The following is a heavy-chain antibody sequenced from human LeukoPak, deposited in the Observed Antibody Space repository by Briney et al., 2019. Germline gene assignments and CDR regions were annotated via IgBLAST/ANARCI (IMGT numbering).Heavy chain of an antibody. CDR1: GFTFSTYA. CDR2: ISGSGGST. CDR3: AKGGANNLYYFDY. D-gene: IGHD1-26*01. J-gene: IGHJ4*02. V-gene: IGHV3-23*01. Sequence: GSLRLSCAASGFTFSTYAMSWVRQAPGKGLEWVSGISGSGGSTYYADSVKGRFNISRDNSKNTLYLQMNSLRAEDTAVYYCAKGGANNLYYFDYWGQGTLVTVSS.